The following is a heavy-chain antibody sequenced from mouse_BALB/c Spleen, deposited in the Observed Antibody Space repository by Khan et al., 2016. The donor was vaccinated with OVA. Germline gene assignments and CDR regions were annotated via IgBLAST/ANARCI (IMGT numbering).Heavy chain of an antibody. Sequence: VQLQESGPELKKPGETVKISCKASGYTFTDYSMHWVKQAPGKGLKWMGWINTETGEPTYADDFKGRFAFSLETSANTAYLQSNNLKNEDTATXFRAGRKHWYFDVWGAGTTVTVSS. CDR3: AGRKHWYFDV. CDR1: GYTFTDYS. CDR2: INTETGEP. V-gene: IGHV9-2-1*01. J-gene: IGHJ1*01.